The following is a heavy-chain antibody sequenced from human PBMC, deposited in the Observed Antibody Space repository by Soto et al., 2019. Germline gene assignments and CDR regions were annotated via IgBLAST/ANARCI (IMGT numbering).Heavy chain of an antibody. Sequence: GGSLRLSCAVSGFTFRSSPMSWVRRAPGKGLEWVSAISGGDYTTHYADSVPGRFTIIRDNSKNTLHLQMDSLRAEDTALYYCAKAMSTPSRPRKYFDYWGQGNLVTVSS. V-gene: IGHV3-23*01. CDR2: ISGGDYTT. CDR1: GFTFRSSP. D-gene: IGHD6-6*01. CDR3: AKAMSTPSRPRKYFDY. J-gene: IGHJ4*02.